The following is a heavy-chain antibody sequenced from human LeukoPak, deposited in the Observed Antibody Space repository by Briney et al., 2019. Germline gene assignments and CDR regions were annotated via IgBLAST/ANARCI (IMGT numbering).Heavy chain of an antibody. Sequence: GGSLRLSCAASGFTFSDYYMSWIRQAPGKGLEWVSCITSSGSTIYYADSVKGRFTIPRDNAKKSLYLQMNSLRAEDTAVYYCVREDFWSGYSNYFDYWGQGTLVTVSS. CDR3: VREDFWSGYSNYFDY. CDR1: GFTFSDYY. V-gene: IGHV3-11*01. D-gene: IGHD3-3*01. J-gene: IGHJ4*02. CDR2: ITSSGSTI.